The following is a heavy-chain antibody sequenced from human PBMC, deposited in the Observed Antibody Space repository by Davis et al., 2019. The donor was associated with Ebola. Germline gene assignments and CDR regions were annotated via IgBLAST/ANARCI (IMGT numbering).Heavy chain of an antibody. D-gene: IGHD3-22*01. CDR1: GYTFTSYA. CDR3: ARDGINVYYYDSSGQGGFDY. J-gene: IGHJ4*02. V-gene: IGHV1-3*01. CDR2: INAGNGNT. Sequence: ASVKVSCKASGYTFTSYAMHWVRQAPGQRLEWMGWINAGNGNTKYSQKFQGRVTITRDRSASTAYMELSSLRSEDTAVYYCARDGINVYYYDSSGQGGFDYWGQGTLVTVSS.